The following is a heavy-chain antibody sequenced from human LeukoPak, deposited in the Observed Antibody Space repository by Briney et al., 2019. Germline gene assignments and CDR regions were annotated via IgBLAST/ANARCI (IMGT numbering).Heavy chain of an antibody. J-gene: IGHJ4*02. CDR2: ISSSSSTI. CDR1: GFTFSTYS. CDR3: AKDGTGIQYSSSWYDFDY. D-gene: IGHD6-13*01. V-gene: IGHV3-48*01. Sequence: PGGSLRLSCVASGFTFSTYSMNWVRQAPGKGLEWVSYISSSSSTIYYADSVKGRFTISRDNSKNTQYLQMNSLRAEDTAVYYCAKDGTGIQYSSSWYDFDYWGQGTLVTVSS.